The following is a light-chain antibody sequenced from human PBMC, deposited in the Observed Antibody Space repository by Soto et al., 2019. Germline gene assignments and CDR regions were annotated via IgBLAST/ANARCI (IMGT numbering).Light chain of an antibody. CDR1: QSVSSSQ. CDR2: GAS. CDR3: QQYDTSPHT. J-gene: IGKJ2*01. V-gene: IGKV3-20*01. Sequence: IVLTQSPGTLSLSPGESATLSCRASQSVSSSQVAGYRQKPGQAPRLHIYGASSRATGSPDRFSGIGSETDFTHTISRLEPEDFAVYSSQQYDTSPHTFGQGTKLEIK.